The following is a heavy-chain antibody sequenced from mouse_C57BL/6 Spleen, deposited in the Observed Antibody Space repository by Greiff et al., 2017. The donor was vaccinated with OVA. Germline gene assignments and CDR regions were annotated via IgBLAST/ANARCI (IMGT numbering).Heavy chain of an antibody. Sequence: QVQLQQPGAELVKPGASVKLSCKASGYTFTSYWMHWVKQRPGQGLEWIGMIHPNSGSTNYNEKFKSKATLTVDKSSSTAYMQLSSLTSEDSAVYYCAKGVTTVEDWFAYWGQGTLVTVSA. V-gene: IGHV1-64*01. CDR1: GYTFTSYW. CDR3: AKGVTTVEDWFAY. J-gene: IGHJ3*01. D-gene: IGHD1-1*01. CDR2: IHPNSGST.